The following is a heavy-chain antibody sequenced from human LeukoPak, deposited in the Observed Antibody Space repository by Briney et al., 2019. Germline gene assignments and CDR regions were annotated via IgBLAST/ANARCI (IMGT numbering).Heavy chain of an antibody. Sequence: ASVKVSCKASGYTFTSYGISWVRQAPGQGLEWMGWISRYNTNTNYSQKLQGRVTITTDTSASTAYMELRSLRSDDTAVYYCARAVPGTYSGYDYGLTHPYNWFDPWGQGTVVTVSS. D-gene: IGHD5-12*01. CDR2: ISRYNTNT. CDR1: GYTFTSYG. CDR3: ARAVPGTYSGYDYGLTHPYNWFDP. V-gene: IGHV1-18*01. J-gene: IGHJ5*02.